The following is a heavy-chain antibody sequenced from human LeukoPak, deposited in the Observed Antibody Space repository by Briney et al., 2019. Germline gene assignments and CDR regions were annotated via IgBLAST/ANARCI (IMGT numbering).Heavy chain of an antibody. CDR1: GYTLTELS. V-gene: IGHV1-24*01. CDR2: FDPEDGET. Sequence: ASVKVSCKVSGYTLTELSMHWVRQAPGKGLEWMGGFDPEDGETIYAQKFQGRVTMTEDTSTDTAYMELSSLRPEDTAVYYCATADFVVVIAPHAFDIWGQGTMVTVSS. J-gene: IGHJ3*02. CDR3: ATADFVVVIAPHAFDI. D-gene: IGHD2-21*01.